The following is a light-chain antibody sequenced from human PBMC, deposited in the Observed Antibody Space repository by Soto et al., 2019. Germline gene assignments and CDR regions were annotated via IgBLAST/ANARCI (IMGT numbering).Light chain of an antibody. V-gene: IGKV3-20*01. CDR3: QQCGSSPWT. CDR2: GAS. CDR1: QSVSSTY. J-gene: IGKJ1*01. Sequence: EIGLTQSPGTLSLSPGERATLSCRASQSVSSTYLAWYQQKPGQAPRLLIYGASSRATGIPDRFSGGGSGTDFSLTISRVEPEDFAVYYCQQCGSSPWTFGQGTKVEIK.